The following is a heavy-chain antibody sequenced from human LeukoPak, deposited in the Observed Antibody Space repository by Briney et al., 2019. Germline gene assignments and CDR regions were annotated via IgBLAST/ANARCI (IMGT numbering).Heavy chain of an antibody. CDR3: AKEGGIVVVPAASTTRLDLDY. D-gene: IGHD2-2*01. V-gene: IGHV3-30*18. CDR1: GFTFSNYG. Sequence: GGSLRLSCAASGFTFSNYGMSWVRQAPGKGLEWVAVISYDGSNKYYADSVKGRFTISRDNSKNTLYLQMNSLRAEDTAVYYCAKEGGIVVVPAASTTRLDLDYWGQGTLVTVSS. CDR2: ISYDGSNK. J-gene: IGHJ4*02.